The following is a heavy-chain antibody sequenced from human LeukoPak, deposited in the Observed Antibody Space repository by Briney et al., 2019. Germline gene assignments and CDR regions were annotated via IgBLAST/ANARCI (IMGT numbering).Heavy chain of an antibody. CDR1: GGSFSGYY. V-gene: IGHV4-34*01. Sequence: PSETLSLTCAVYGGSFSGYYWSWIRQPPGKGLEWIGEVNHSGSTNYNPSLKSRVTISVDTSKNQFSLKLSSVTAADTAVYYCARNSYGTDYWGQGTLVTVSS. J-gene: IGHJ4*02. CDR2: VNHSGST. D-gene: IGHD5-18*01. CDR3: ARNSYGTDY.